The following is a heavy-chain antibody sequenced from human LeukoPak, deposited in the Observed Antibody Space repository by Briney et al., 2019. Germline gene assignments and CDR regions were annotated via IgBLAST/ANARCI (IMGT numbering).Heavy chain of an antibody. D-gene: IGHD3-9*01. J-gene: IGHJ4*02. V-gene: IGHV4-39*01. CDR3: ASRTPYYDILTGYYTIPGHFGY. Sequence: SETLSLTCTVSGGSISSSSYYWGWIRQPPGKGLEWIGSIYYSGSTYYNPSLKSRVTISVDTSKNQFSLKLSSVTAADTAVYYCASRTPYYDILTGYYTIPGHFGYWGQGTLVTVSS. CDR2: IYYSGST. CDR1: GGSISSSSYY.